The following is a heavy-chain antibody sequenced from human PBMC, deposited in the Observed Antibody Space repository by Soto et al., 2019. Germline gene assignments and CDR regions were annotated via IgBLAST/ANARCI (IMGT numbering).Heavy chain of an antibody. J-gene: IGHJ4*02. CDR3: ARTYRDFAIPLN. CDR1: GGSISSGGYY. D-gene: IGHD2-21*01. V-gene: IGHV4-31*03. CDR2: IYYSGST. Sequence: QVQLQESGPGLVKPSQTLSLTCTVSGGSISSGGYYWSWIRQHPGKGLEWIGYIYYSGSTYYNPSLKSRVNISVDTSKNQFSLKLSSVTAADTAVYYCARTYRDFAIPLNWGQGTLVTVSS.